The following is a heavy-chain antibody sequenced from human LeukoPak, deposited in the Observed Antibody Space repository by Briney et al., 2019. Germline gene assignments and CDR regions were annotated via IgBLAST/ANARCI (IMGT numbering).Heavy chain of an antibody. CDR2: INPGNGNT. CDR1: GYTFTSYA. V-gene: IGHV1-3*01. D-gene: IGHD3-16*01. Sequence: GASVKVSCKASGYTFTSYAMHWVRQAPGQRLEWMGWINPGNGNTKYSQKFQGRVAITRDTSASTAYMELSSLRSEDAAVYYCARDRGEAGDFDYWGQGTLVTVSS. J-gene: IGHJ4*02. CDR3: ARDRGEAGDFDY.